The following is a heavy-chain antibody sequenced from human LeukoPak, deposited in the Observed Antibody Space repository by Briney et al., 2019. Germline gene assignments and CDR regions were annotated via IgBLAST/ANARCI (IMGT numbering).Heavy chain of an antibody. Sequence: SQTLSLTCTVSGGSISSGGYYWSWIRQHPGKGLEWIGYIYYSGSTYYNPSLKSRVTISVDTSKNQFSLKLSSVTAADTAVYYCARETPSSGPLGYFDYWGQGTLVTVSS. V-gene: IGHV4-31*03. D-gene: IGHD3-22*01. J-gene: IGHJ4*02. CDR1: GGSISSGGYY. CDR2: IYYSGST. CDR3: ARETPSSGPLGYFDY.